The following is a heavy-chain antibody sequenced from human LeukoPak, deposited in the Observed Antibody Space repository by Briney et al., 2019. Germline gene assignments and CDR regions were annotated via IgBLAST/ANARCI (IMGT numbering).Heavy chain of an antibody. D-gene: IGHD6-19*01. Sequence: PSETLSLTCAVYGGSFSGYYWSWIRQPPGKGLEWIGEINHSGSTNYNPPLKSRVTISVDTSKNQFSLKLSSVTAADTAVYYCARPREQWLGNDAFDMWGQGTMVTVSS. V-gene: IGHV4-34*01. J-gene: IGHJ3*02. CDR1: GGSFSGYY. CDR3: ARPREQWLGNDAFDM. CDR2: INHSGST.